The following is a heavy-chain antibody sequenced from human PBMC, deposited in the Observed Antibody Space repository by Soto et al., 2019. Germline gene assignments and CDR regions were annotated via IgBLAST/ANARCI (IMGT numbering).Heavy chain of an antibody. Sequence: ASVKVSCKAPGYTFTSYAMHWVRQAPGQRLEWMGWINAGNGNTKYSQKFQGRVTITRDTSASTAYMELSSLRSEDTAVYYCAVVVAGYYYYYMDVWGKGTTVTVSS. J-gene: IGHJ6*03. CDR1: GYTFTSYA. CDR3: AVVVAGYYYYYMDV. CDR2: INAGNGNT. V-gene: IGHV1-3*01. D-gene: IGHD2-15*01.